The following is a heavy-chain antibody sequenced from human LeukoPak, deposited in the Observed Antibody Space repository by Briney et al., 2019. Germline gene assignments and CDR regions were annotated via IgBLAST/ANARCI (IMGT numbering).Heavy chain of an antibody. D-gene: IGHD6-13*01. Sequence: GGSLRLSCAASGFTFSDYYMSWIRQAPGKGLGWVSYISSSGSTIYYAASVKGRFTISRDNAKNSLYLQMNSLRAEDTAVYYCASRSSWLVDYWGQGTLVTVSS. CDR3: ASRSSWLVDY. V-gene: IGHV3-11*04. CDR2: ISSSGSTI. CDR1: GFTFSDYY. J-gene: IGHJ4*02.